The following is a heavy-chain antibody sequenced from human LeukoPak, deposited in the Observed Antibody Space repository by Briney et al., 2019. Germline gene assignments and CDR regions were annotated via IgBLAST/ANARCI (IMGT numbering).Heavy chain of an antibody. Sequence: SETLSLTCTVSGGSISSYYWSWIRQPPGKGLEWIGYIYYSGSTNYNPSLRSRVAISLDTSKNQFSLKLSSVTAADTAAYYCARGEPAFSSGWYTYYFDCWGQGTLVTVSS. J-gene: IGHJ4*02. D-gene: IGHD6-19*01. CDR1: GGSISSYY. CDR3: ARGEPAFSSGWYTYYFDC. CDR2: IYYSGST. V-gene: IGHV4-59*01.